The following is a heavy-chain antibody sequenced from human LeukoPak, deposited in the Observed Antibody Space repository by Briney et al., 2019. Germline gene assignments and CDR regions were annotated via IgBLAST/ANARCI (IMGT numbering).Heavy chain of an antibody. CDR2: ISYEGSNE. V-gene: IGHV3-30*03. D-gene: IGHD6-13*01. J-gene: IGHJ3*02. CDR1: GFTLSSYG. Sequence: PGGSLRLSCAASGFTLSSYGMHWVRQAPGKGLEWVAFISYEGSNEDYADSVKGRFTISRDNSKNTLYLQMNSLRAEDTAVYYCTGAAATYGAFDIWGQGTMATVSS. CDR3: TGAAATYGAFDI.